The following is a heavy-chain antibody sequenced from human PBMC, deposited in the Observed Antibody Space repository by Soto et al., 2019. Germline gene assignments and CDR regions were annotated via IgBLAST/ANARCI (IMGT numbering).Heavy chain of an antibody. Sequence: SLTCDVYGGSFSGYIWTWIRQTPGKGLQWIGQINHSGSANYNPSLRSRVTISVHTSNSQFSLELSSVTAADTAVYYCARGLISGSHYSGGWYYFDSWGQGTQVTVS. CDR2: INHSGSA. J-gene: IGHJ4*02. CDR3: ARGLISGSHYSGGWYYFDS. V-gene: IGHV4-34*01. D-gene: IGHD1-26*01. CDR1: GGSFSGYI.